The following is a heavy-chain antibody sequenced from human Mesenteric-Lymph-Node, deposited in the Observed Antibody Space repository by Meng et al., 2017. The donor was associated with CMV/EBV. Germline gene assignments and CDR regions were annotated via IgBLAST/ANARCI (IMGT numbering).Heavy chain of an antibody. CDR3: ARVPVGYCSSADCYDPFYFDY. V-gene: IGHV4-30-4*01. J-gene: IGHJ4*02. CDR2: IYYSGST. D-gene: IGHD2-2*01. Sequence: GAHYWSGIRQPPGKGLEWIGYIYYSGSTYYNSSLKSRVTMSADTSKNQFSLKLSSVTAADTAVYYCARVPVGYCSSADCYDPFYFDYWGQGTLVTVSS. CDR1: GAHY.